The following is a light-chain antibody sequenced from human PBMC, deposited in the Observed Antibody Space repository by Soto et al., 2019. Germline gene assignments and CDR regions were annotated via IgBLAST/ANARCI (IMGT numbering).Light chain of an antibody. V-gene: IGLV2-23*02. CDR1: SSDVGSYNL. CDR3: SSYAGSSTFYVV. CDR2: EVS. J-gene: IGLJ2*01. Sequence: QSALTQPASVSGSPGQSITISCTGTSSDVGSYNLVSWYQQHPGKAPKLMIYEVSKRPSGVSNRFSGSKSGNTASLTISGLHAEDEADYYCSSYAGSSTFYVVFGGGTKLTVL.